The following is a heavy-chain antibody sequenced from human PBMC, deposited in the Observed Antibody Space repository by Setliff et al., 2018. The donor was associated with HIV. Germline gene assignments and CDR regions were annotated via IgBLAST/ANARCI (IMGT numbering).Heavy chain of an antibody. CDR2: IFSSGST. Sequence: LSLTCTVSGGSISSYCWNWIRQSPGRGLEWIGFIFSSGSTKYNPSLQSRVTMSIDTSKNQFSLKLTSVTAADTAVYYCSRRIDNSGTFPDKNWFDTWGQGSLVTVSS. D-gene: IGHD3-10*01. V-gene: IGHV4-4*09. CDR3: SRRIDNSGTFPDKNWFDT. CDR1: GGSISSYC. J-gene: IGHJ5*02.